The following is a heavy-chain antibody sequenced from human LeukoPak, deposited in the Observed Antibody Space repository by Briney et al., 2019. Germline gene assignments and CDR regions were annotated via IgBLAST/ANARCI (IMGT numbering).Heavy chain of an antibody. CDR3: ARDGIVGAGRPY. CDR1: GYTFTSYV. J-gene: IGHJ4*02. V-gene: IGHV1-8*01. Sequence: ASVKVSCKASGYTFTSYVINWVRQATGQGLEWMGWMNPNSGNTGYAQKFQGRVTMTRNTSISTAHMELSSLRSEDTAVYYCARDGIVGAGRPYWGQGTLVTVSS. D-gene: IGHD1-26*01. CDR2: MNPNSGNT.